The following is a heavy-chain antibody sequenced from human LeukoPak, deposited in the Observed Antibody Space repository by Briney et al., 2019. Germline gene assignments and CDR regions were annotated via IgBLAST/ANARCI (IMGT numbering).Heavy chain of an antibody. Sequence: GESLKISCKGSGYSFTTFWIDWVRQLPGKGLEWMGIIYAGDSDTRYSPSFQGQATISVDKSISTAFLQWNSLKASDTAMYYCARQGYNSMEVWGQGTAVTVSS. CDR2: IYAGDSDT. D-gene: IGHD5-24*01. CDR3: ARQGYNSMEV. J-gene: IGHJ6*02. V-gene: IGHV5-51*01. CDR1: GYSFTTFW.